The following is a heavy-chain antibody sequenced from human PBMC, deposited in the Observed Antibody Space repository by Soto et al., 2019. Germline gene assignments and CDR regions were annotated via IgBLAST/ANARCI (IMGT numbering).Heavy chain of an antibody. CDR1: GYTFTSYG. V-gene: IGHV1-18*04. CDR2: IGAYNGNT. Sequence: PSVKVSCKASGYTFTSYGISWVRQAPGQGLEWMGWIGAYNGNTNYAQKLQGRVTMTTDTSTSTAYMELRSLRSDDTAVYYCANRDSSGWYSSWGQGTLVTVSS. J-gene: IGHJ5*02. D-gene: IGHD6-19*01. CDR3: ANRDSSGWYSS.